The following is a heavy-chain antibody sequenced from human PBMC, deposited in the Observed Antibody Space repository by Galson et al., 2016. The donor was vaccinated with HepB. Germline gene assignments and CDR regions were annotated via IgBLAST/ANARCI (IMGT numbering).Heavy chain of an antibody. D-gene: IGHD4-17*01. CDR3: ARDPLRYGDRHFDY. J-gene: IGHJ4*02. CDR1: GFTFSNYA. Sequence: CAASGFTFSNYAMHWVRQAPGKGLEWVAIISYDGSNKYYADSVKGRFTISRDNSKNTLYLQMNILRAEDTAVYYCARDPLRYGDRHFDYWGQGTLVTVSS. CDR2: ISYDGSNK. V-gene: IGHV3-30-3*01.